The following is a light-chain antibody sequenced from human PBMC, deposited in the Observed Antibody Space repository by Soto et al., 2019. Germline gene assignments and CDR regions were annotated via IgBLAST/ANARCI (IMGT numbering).Light chain of an antibody. CDR3: QQLVSYPQ. V-gene: IGKV1-9*01. J-gene: IGKJ4*02. CDR1: QVIGIY. Sequence: DIQLTQSPSFLSASIGDRVTITCRARQVIGIYLAWYQQKPGKAPNLLISAASTLQSGVPSRFSGSGSGTEFTLTISSLQPEDFATYYCQQLVSYPQFGGGTKVEIK. CDR2: AAS.